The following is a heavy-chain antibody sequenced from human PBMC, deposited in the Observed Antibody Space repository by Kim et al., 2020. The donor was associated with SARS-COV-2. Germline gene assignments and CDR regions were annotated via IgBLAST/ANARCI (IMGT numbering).Heavy chain of an antibody. V-gene: IGHV3-30*18. Sequence: GGSLRLSCAASGFTFSSYGMHWVRQAPGKGLEWVAVISYDGSNKYYADSVKGRFTISRDNSKNTLYLQMNSLRAEDTAVYYCAKEGGYSYGLHFDYWGQGTLVTVSS. CDR2: ISYDGSNK. CDR1: GFTFSSYG. CDR3: AKEGGYSYGLHFDY. D-gene: IGHD5-18*01. J-gene: IGHJ4*02.